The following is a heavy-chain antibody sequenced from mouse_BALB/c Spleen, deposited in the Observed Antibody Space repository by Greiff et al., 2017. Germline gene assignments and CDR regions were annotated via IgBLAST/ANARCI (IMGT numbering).Heavy chain of an antibody. Sequence: QVQLQQSGAELVKPGASVKLSCKASGYTFTSYYMYWVKQRPGQGLEWIGEINPSNGGTNFNEKFKSKATLTVDKSSSTAYMQLSSLTSEDSAVYYCTRGDGSIFAYWGQGTLVTVSA. CDR1: GYTFTSYY. CDR2: INPSNGGT. J-gene: IGHJ3*01. D-gene: IGHD1-1*01. CDR3: TRGDGSIFAY. V-gene: IGHV1S81*02.